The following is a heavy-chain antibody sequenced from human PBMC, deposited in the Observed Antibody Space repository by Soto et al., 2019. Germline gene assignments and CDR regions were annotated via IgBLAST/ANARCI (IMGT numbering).Heavy chain of an antibody. CDR3: AIVPGRNHAKYYMDV. V-gene: IGHV4-59*01. CDR1: GGSISSYY. J-gene: IGHJ6*03. D-gene: IGHD3-10*01. Sequence: SETLSLTCTVSGGSISSYYWSWIRQPPGKGLEWIGYIYYSGSTNYNPSLKSRVTISVDTSKNQFSLKLSSVTAADTAVYYCAIVPGRNHAKYYMDVRGKGTKVTGSS. CDR2: IYYSGST.